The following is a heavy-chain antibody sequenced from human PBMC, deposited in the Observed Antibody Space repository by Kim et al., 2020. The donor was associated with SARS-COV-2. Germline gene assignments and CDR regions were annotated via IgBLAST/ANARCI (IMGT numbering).Heavy chain of an antibody. CDR2: IYYSGST. J-gene: IGHJ5*02. CDR3: SSVMITFGGVYT. D-gene: IGHD3-16*01. V-gene: IGHV4-61*01. Sequence: SETLSLTCTVSGGSVSSGSYYWSWIRQPPGKGLEWIGYIYYSGSTNYNPSLKSRVTISVDTSKNQFSLKLSSVTAADTAVYYCSSVMITFGGVYTWGQGT. CDR1: GGSVSSGSYY.